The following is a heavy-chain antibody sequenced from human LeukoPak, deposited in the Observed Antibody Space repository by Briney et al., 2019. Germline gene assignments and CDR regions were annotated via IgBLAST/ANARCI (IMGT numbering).Heavy chain of an antibody. Sequence: KPSETLSLTCTVSGCSISSYYWNWIRQPAGKGLEWIGRIFTSGSTNYNPSLKSRVTMSVDTSKNQFPLKLRSVTAADPAVYYCARGSNYVGFDYWGQGTLVTVSS. CDR1: GCSISSYY. CDR2: IFTSGST. V-gene: IGHV4-4*07. CDR3: ARGSNYVGFDY. J-gene: IGHJ4*02. D-gene: IGHD4-11*01.